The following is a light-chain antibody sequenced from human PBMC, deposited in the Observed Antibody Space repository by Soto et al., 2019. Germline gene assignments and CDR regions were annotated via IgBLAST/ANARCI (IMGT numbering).Light chain of an antibody. CDR1: QSVTSSH. CDR2: GAS. J-gene: IGKJ2*01. Sequence: EIVLTQTPGTLSLSPGERATLSCRASQSVTSSHLAWYQQKPGQAPRLLIYGASTRATGIPDRFSGSVSDTYCSLPIRRLDPEDFSMYYCLLYFRPARYTFGPGTKVQMK. V-gene: IGKV3-20*01. CDR3: LLYFRPARYT.